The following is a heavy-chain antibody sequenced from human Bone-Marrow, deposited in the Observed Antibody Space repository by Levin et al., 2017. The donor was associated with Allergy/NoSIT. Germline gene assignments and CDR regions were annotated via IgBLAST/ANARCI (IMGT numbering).Heavy chain of an antibody. CDR3: ARDGPRRSFQY. CDR2: INSGGST. CDR1: GFTVSGSY. D-gene: IGHD2-15*01. J-gene: IGHJ1*01. V-gene: IGHV3-66*02. Sequence: SCAASGFTVSGSYMGWVRHVPGKGLECVSLINSGGSTYNADSVRGRFTISRDNSKNTVHLQMNSLRPEDTAVYYCARDGPRRSFQYWGQGTLVTVSS.